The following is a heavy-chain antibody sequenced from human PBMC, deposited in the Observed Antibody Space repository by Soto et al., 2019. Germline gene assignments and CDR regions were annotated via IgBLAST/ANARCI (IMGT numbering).Heavy chain of an antibody. CDR3: ATGGVVVVPAAPPSYNWFDP. CDR1: GYTLTELS. D-gene: IGHD2-2*01. CDR2: FDPEDGET. V-gene: IGHV1-24*01. J-gene: IGHJ5*02. Sequence: QVQLVQSGAEVKKPGASVKVSCKVSGYTLTELSMHWVRQAPGKGLKWMGGFDPEDGETIYAQKCQGRVTMTEDTSTDTAYMELSSLRSEDTAVYYCATGGVVVVPAAPPSYNWFDPWGQGTLVTVSS.